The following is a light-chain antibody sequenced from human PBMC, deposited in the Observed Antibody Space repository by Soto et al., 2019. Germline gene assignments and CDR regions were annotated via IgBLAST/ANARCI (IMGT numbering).Light chain of an antibody. Sequence: QSVLTQPRSVSGSPGQSVTISCTGTSSDVGAYNYVSWYQQHPGNAPKLMIYDVTERPSGVPDRFSGSKSGSTASLTISGLQAEDEADYYCGSYASTFTYIFGSGTKVTVL. V-gene: IGLV2-11*01. CDR1: SSDVGAYNY. J-gene: IGLJ1*01. CDR3: GSYASTFTYI. CDR2: DVT.